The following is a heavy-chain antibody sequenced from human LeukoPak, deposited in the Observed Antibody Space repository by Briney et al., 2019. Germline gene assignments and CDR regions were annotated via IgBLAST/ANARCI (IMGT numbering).Heavy chain of an antibody. CDR1: GYTFTGYY. CDR2: INPNSGGT. V-gene: IGHV1-2*02. D-gene: IGHD2-15*01. J-gene: IGHJ4*02. CDR3: ARGGVDGGSLIFDY. Sequence: RASVKVSCKASGYTFTGYYMDWVRQAPGQGLEWMGWINPNSGGTNYAQKFQGRVTMTRDTSISTAYMELSSLKSDDTAVYYCARGGVDGGSLIFDYWGQGTPVTVSS.